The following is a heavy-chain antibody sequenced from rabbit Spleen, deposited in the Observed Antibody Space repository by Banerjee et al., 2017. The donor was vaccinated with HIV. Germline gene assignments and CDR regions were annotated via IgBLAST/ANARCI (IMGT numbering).Heavy chain of an antibody. V-gene: IGHV1S40*01. CDR3: ARGGTFSINSGFYFDL. CDR1: GFSFSYSDY. Sequence: QSLEESGGDLVKPGASLTLTCTASGFSFSYSDYMCWVRQPPGKGPEWIACIGAGVSYTTYYATWAKGRFTISKTSSTTVTLQMTSLTAADTATYFCARGGTFSINSGFYFDLWGPGTLVTVS. D-gene: IGHD1-1*01. J-gene: IGHJ4*01. CDR2: IGAGVSYTT.